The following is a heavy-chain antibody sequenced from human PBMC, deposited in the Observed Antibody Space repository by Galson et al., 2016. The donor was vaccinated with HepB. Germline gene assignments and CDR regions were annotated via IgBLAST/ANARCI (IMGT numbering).Heavy chain of an antibody. J-gene: IGHJ4*02. CDR1: EYSFSSYW. CDR3: ARRPPVTGRSGHYFDS. Sequence: QSGAEVKKPGESLKISCKGSEYSFSSYWIGWVRQMPGKGLEWMGIISPGDSDTRYSPSFQGQVTISVDKAINTAYMQWSSLKASDSGIYYCARRPPVTGRSGHYFDSWGQGTLVTVSS. CDR2: ISPGDSDT. V-gene: IGHV5-51*01. D-gene: IGHD4-11*01.